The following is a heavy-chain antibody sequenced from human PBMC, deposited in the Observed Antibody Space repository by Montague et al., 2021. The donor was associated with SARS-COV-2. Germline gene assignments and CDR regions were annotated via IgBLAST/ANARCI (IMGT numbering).Heavy chain of an antibody. CDR2: INHSGST. Sequence: SETLSLTCAVYGGSFSGYYWSWIRQPPGNGLEWIGEINHSGSTNYNPSLKSRVTISVDTSKNQFSLKLSSVTAADTAVYYCARVRYYGSGTSLGMDVWGQGTTVTVSS. D-gene: IGHD3-10*01. J-gene: IGHJ6*02. V-gene: IGHV4-34*01. CDR3: ARVRYYGSGTSLGMDV. CDR1: GGSFSGYY.